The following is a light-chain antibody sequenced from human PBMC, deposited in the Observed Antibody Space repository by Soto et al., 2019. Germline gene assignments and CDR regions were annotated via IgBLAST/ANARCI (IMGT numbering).Light chain of an antibody. CDR3: QHYYSIPWT. J-gene: IGKJ1*01. CDR2: WAS. CDR1: QSVLHSSNNKNY. V-gene: IGKV4-1*01. Sequence: DIVMTQSPDSLAVSLGERATINCKSSQSVLHSSNNKNYLAWYQQKPGQPPKLLIYWASTRESGVPDRFSGSGSGTDFTLTISSLQAEDVAVYYCQHYYSIPWTFGQGNKVEIK.